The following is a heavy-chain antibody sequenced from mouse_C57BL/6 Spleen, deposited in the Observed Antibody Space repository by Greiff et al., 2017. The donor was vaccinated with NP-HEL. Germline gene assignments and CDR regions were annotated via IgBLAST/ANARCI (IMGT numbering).Heavy chain of an antibody. Sequence: EVHLVESGGGLVQPGGSLSLSCAASGFTFTDYYMSWVRQPPGKALEWLGFIRNKANGYTTEYSASVKGRFTISRDNSQSILYLQMNALRAEDSATYYCARYRDYDRDYAMDYWGQGTSVTVSS. J-gene: IGHJ4*01. CDR3: ARYRDYDRDYAMDY. V-gene: IGHV7-3*01. D-gene: IGHD2-4*01. CDR1: GFTFTDYY. CDR2: IRNKANGYTT.